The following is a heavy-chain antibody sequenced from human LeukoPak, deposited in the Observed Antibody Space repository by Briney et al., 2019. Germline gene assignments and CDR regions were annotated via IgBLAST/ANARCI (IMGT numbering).Heavy chain of an antibody. CDR2: INQDGSEN. D-gene: IGHD2-2*01. V-gene: IGHV3-7*01. CDR1: GFTFNSYW. CDR3: ARGPLGYCSVTSCSFDS. J-gene: IGHJ4*02. Sequence: GTSLRLSCAASGFTFNSYWMSWVRQAPGKGLEWVANINQDGSENYYLDSVKGRFTISRDNAKNSLYLQMNSLRAEDTAVYYCARGPLGYCSVTSCSFDSWGQGTLVTVS.